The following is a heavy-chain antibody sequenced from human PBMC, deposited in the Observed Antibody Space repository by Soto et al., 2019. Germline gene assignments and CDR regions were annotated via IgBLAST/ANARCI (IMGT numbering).Heavy chain of an antibody. D-gene: IGHD3-22*01. CDR3: ARETYYYDSSGYYSHRWVFDY. CDR1: GGTFSSYA. CDR2: IIPIFGTA. V-gene: IGHV1-69*13. Sequence: SVKVSCKASGGTFSSYAVSWVRQAPGQGLEWMGGIIPIFGTANYAQKFQGRVTITADESTSTAYMELSSLRSEDTAVYYCARETYYYDSSGYYSHRWVFDYWGQGTLVTVSS. J-gene: IGHJ4*02.